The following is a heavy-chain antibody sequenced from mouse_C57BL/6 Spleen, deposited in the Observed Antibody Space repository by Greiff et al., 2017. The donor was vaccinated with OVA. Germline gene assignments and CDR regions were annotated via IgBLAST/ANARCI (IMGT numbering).Heavy chain of an antibody. J-gene: IGHJ2*01. Sequence: EVKLQQSGPELVKPGASVKISCKASGYTFTDYYMNWVKQSHGKSLEWIGDINPNNGGTSYNQKFKGKATLTVDKSSSTAYMELRSLTSEDSAVYYCARDGSSYIDYWGQGTTLTVSS. CDR2: INPNNGGT. CDR3: ARDGSSYIDY. D-gene: IGHD1-1*01. CDR1: GYTFTDYY. V-gene: IGHV1-26*01.